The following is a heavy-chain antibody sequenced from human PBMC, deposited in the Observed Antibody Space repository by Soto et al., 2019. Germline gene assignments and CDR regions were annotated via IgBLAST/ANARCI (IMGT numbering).Heavy chain of an antibody. D-gene: IGHD3-3*01. CDR1: GFTFTTYA. Sequence: EVQLLESGGGLVQPGGSLRLSCAASGFTFTTYAMSWVRQAPGKGLEWVSAISGSGGDTYYADSVKGRSTISRDNSRNTLFLQLNSLRVDDTAVYYCVKEIRIFGVLIFDYWGQGTLVTVSS. J-gene: IGHJ4*02. CDR2: ISGSGGDT. V-gene: IGHV3-23*01. CDR3: VKEIRIFGVLIFDY.